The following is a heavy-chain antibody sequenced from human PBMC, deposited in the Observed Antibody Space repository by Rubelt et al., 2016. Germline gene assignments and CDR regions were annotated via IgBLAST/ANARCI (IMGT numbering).Heavy chain of an antibody. J-gene: IGHJ3*02. Sequence: QVQLVQSGAEVKKPGASVKVSCKASGYTFTSYGISWVRQAPGQGLEWMGWISAYNGNTNYAQKLQGRVTMTTDTSTSTAYMELRSLGSDDTAVYYCVGRDGYNWDDAFDIWGQGTMVTVSS. CDR3: VGRDGYNWDDAFDI. CDR1: GYTFTSYG. CDR2: ISAYNGNT. V-gene: IGHV1-18*01. D-gene: IGHD5-24*01.